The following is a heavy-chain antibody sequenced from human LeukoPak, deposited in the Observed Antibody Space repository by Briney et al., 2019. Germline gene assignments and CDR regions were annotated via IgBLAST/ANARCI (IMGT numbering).Heavy chain of an antibody. D-gene: IGHD3-10*01. Sequence: GGSLRLSCAASGFTFSSYAMSWVRQAPGKGLEWVSAISGSGGSTYYADSVKGRFTISRDNSKNTLYLQMNSLRAEDTAVYCCAKALWFGEFYYYYYGMDVWGQGTTVTVSS. J-gene: IGHJ6*02. CDR1: GFTFSSYA. V-gene: IGHV3-23*01. CDR2: ISGSGGST. CDR3: AKALWFGEFYYYYYGMDV.